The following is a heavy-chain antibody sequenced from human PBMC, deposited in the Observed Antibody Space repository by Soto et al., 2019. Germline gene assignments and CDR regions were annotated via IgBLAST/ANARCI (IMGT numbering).Heavy chain of an antibody. J-gene: IGHJ6*02. Sequence: QAQLVQSGAEVRKPGASVKVSCKASGYTFYSHSISWVRQAPGQGLEWMGRINADYGNTQYAQKFRGRVTMTTDTXXNTVYMEMTKLRSDDTAVYYCARCIHGDYYAGMDVWGQGTTVTVSS. CDR2: INADYGNT. V-gene: IGHV1-18*01. D-gene: IGHD5-18*01. CDR1: GYTFYSHS. CDR3: ARCIHGDYYAGMDV.